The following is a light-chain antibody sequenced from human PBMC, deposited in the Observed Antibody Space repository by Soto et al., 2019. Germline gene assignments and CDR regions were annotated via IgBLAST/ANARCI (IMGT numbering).Light chain of an antibody. V-gene: IGLV2-11*01. CDR1: SSDVGTYNY. CDR3: CSYAGSFHVI. J-gene: IGLJ2*01. CDR2: DVN. Sequence: QSALTQPRSVSGSPGQSVTISCTGTSSDVGTYNYVSWYLQHPGNAPKLIISDVNKRPSGVPDRFSGSRSGNTASLTISGLQAEDEADYYCCSYAGSFHVIFGGGTKLTVL.